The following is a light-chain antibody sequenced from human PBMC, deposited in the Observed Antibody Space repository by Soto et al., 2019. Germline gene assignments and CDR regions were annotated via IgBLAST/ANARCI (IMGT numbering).Light chain of an antibody. V-gene: IGKV1-39*01. Sequence: DIQMTQSPSSLSASVGDRVTITCRASQSISSYLNWYQQKPGKAPKLLIYAASSLQSGVPSRVSGSGSGTDFTLTISSLQPEDFATYYCQQRETFGQGTKVDIK. J-gene: IGKJ1*01. CDR1: QSISSY. CDR2: AAS. CDR3: QQRET.